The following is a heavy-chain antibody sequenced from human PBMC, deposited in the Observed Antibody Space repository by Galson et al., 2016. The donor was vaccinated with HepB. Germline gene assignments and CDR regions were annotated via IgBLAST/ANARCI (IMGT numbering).Heavy chain of an antibody. CDR1: GFTFSSYA. J-gene: IGHJ4*02. V-gene: IGHV3-30*04. D-gene: IGHD2-15*01. Sequence: SLRLSCAASGFTFSSYAMHWVRQAPGKGLEWVAVISYDGSNKYYADSVKGRFTISRDNSKNTLYLQMNSLRAEDTAVYYCARDRGVVVVAATPDYWGQGTLVTVSS. CDR3: ARDRGVVVVAATPDY. CDR2: ISYDGSNK.